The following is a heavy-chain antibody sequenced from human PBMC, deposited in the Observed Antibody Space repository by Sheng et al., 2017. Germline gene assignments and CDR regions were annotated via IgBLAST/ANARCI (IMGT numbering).Heavy chain of an antibody. D-gene: IGHD2-21*02. CDR2: ISSNGGST. V-gene: IGHV3-64*01. CDR3: ASELNDGGNSGFDY. CDR1: GFTFSSYA. J-gene: IGHJ4*02. Sequence: EVQLVESGGGLVQPGGSLRLSCAASGFTFSSYAMHWVRQAPGKGLEYVSAISSNGGSTYYANSVKGRFTISRDNSKNTLYLQMGSLRAEDMAVYYCASELNDGGNSGFDYWGQGTLVTVSS.